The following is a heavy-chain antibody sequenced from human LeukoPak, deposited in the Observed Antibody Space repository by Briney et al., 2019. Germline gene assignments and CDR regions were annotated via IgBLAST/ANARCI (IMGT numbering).Heavy chain of an antibody. CDR1: GGSIKSSDYY. J-gene: IGHJ3*02. Sequence: SETLSLTCIVSGGSIKSSDYYWAWIRQPPGKGLEWIGSISYTGSTYYNPSLKSRVTISVDTSKNQFSLKLSSVTAADTAVYYCARVPLIVVVPAAMDDAFDIWGRGTMVTVSS. V-gene: IGHV4-39*07. D-gene: IGHD2-2*01. CDR2: ISYTGST. CDR3: ARVPLIVVVPAAMDDAFDI.